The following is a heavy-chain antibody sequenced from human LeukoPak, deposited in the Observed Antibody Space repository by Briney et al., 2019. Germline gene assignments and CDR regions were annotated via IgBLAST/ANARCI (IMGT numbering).Heavy chain of an antibody. J-gene: IGHJ4*02. CDR2: IYYSGST. D-gene: IGHD3-10*01. Sequence: SETLSLTCTVSGGSISSGGYYWSWIRQHPGKGLEWIGYIYYSGSTYYNPSLKSRVTISVDTSKNQFSLKLSSVTAADTAVYYCARLAPPRITMVRGSNTAAENYWGQGTLVTVSS. V-gene: IGHV4-31*03. CDR1: GGSISSGGYY. CDR3: ARLAPPRITMVRGSNTAAENY.